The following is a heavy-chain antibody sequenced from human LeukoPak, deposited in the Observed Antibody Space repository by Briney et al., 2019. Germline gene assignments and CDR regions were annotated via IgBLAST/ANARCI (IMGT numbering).Heavy chain of an antibody. Sequence: PGRSLRLSCAASGFTVSSNYMSWVRQAPGKGLEWVSVIYSGGSTYYADSVKGRFTISRDNSKNTVYLQMNSLRAEDTAVYYCARDKGLPQAFDIWGQGTMVTVSS. CDR3: ARDKGLPQAFDI. CDR1: GFTVSSNY. J-gene: IGHJ3*02. CDR2: IYSGGST. V-gene: IGHV3-53*01. D-gene: IGHD5/OR15-5a*01.